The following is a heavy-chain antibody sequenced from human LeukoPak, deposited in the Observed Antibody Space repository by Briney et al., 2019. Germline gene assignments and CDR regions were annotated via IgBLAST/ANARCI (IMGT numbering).Heavy chain of an antibody. CDR2: INPNSGGT. Sequence: GASVKVSCKASGYTFSDYYIHWVRQAPGQGLEWMGWINPNSGGTNYAQKFQGRVTMTRDTPISTAYMELSRLRSDDTAVYYCARDSGERGSGSYLIAYWGQGTLVTVSS. CDR3: ARDSGERGSGSYLIAY. J-gene: IGHJ4*02. CDR1: GYTFSDYY. D-gene: IGHD3-10*01. V-gene: IGHV1-2*02.